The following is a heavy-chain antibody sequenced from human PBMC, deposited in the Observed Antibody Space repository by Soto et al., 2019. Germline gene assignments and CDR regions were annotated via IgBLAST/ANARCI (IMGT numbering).Heavy chain of an antibody. CDR3: ARDGTIFGVLVNFDF. D-gene: IGHD3-3*01. V-gene: IGHV1-46*01. CDR2: INPSGGST. J-gene: IGHJ4*02. CDR1: GYSFSNYY. Sequence: GASVKVSCKASGYSFSNYYIHWVRQAPGQGFEWMGAINPSGGSTSYSQQFQGRVTVTSDTSTGTVYLELSSLGSEDTAVYYCARDGTIFGVLVNFDFWGQGTLVTVS.